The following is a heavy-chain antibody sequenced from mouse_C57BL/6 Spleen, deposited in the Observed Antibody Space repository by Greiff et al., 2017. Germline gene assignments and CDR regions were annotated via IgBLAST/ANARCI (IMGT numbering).Heavy chain of an antibody. J-gene: IGHJ2*01. CDR1: GYAFSSSW. V-gene: IGHV1-82*01. Sequence: VKLQESGPELVKPGASVKISCKASGYAFSSSWMNWVKQRPGQGLEWIGRIYPGDGDTNYNGKFKGKATLTADKSSSTAYMQLSSLTCEDSAVYFGSNSRTTVLDYWGQGTTLTVSS. D-gene: IGHD1-1*01. CDR2: IYPGDGDT. CDR3: SNSRTTVLDY.